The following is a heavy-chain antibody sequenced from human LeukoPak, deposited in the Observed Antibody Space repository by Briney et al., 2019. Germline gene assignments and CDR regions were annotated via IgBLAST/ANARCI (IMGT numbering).Heavy chain of an antibody. CDR3: ARDLGYYGSGPINWFDP. CDR2: IYYSGST. Sequence: NTSETLSLTCTVSGGSISSSSYYWGWIRQPPGKGLEWIGSIYYSGSTYYNPSLKSRVTISVDTSKNQFSLKLSSVTAADTAVYYCARDLGYYGSGPINWFDPWGQGTLVTVSS. D-gene: IGHD3-10*01. J-gene: IGHJ5*02. CDR1: GGSISSSSYY. V-gene: IGHV4-39*01.